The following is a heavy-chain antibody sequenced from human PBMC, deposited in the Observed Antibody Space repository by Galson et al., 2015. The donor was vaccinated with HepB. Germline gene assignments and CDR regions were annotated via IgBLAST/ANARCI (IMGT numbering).Heavy chain of an antibody. CDR1: GFTFDDYG. CDR3: ARERMYSSGPG. Sequence: SLRLSCAASGFTFDDYGMSWVRQAPGKGLEWVSGINWNGGSTGYADAVKGRFTISRDNAKNSLYLQMNSLRAEDTAWYHCARERMYSSGPGWGQGTLVTVSS. D-gene: IGHD6-19*01. CDR2: INWNGGST. J-gene: IGHJ4*02. V-gene: IGHV3-20*01.